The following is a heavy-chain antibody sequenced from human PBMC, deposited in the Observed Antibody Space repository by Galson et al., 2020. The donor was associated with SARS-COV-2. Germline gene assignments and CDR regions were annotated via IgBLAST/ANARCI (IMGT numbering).Heavy chain of an antibody. CDR1: GGSVSSGSYY. D-gene: IGHD6-19*01. J-gene: IGHJ2*01. CDR3: ARDSVAGNYWYFDL. CDR2: IYYSGST. V-gene: IGHV4-61*01. Sequence: SETLSLTCTVSGGSVSSGSYYWSWIRQPPGKGLEWIGYIYYSGSTNYNPSLKRRVTISVDTSKNQFSLKLSSVTAADTAVYYCARDSVAGNYWYFDLWGRGTLVTVSS.